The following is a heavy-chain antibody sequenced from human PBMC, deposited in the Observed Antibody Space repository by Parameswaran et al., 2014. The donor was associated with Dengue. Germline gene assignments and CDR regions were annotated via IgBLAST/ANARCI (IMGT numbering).Heavy chain of an antibody. CDR3: ARGDNWNYDY. J-gene: IGHJ4*02. V-gene: IGHV4-34*01. Sequence: RWIRQPPGKGLEWIGEINHSGSTNYNPSLKSRVTISVDTSKNQFSLKLSSVTAADTAVYYCARGDNWNYDYWGQGTLVTVS. D-gene: IGHD1-7*01. CDR2: INHSGST.